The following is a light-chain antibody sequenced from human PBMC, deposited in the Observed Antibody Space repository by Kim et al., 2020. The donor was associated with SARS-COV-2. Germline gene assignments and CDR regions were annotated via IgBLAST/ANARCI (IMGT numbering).Light chain of an antibody. CDR3: SSYTSSSTQYVV. CDR1: SSDVGGYNY. Sequence: QSALTQPASVSGSPGQSITISCTGTSSDVGGYNYVSWYQQHPGKAPKLMIYDVSNRPSGVSNRFSGSKSGNTASLTISGLQAEDEADYYCSSYTSSSTQYVVFGGGTQLTVL. J-gene: IGLJ2*01. V-gene: IGLV2-14*03. CDR2: DVS.